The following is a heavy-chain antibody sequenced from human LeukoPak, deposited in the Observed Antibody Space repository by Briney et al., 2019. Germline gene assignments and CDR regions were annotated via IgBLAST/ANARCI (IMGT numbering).Heavy chain of an antibody. J-gene: IGHJ5*02. CDR3: AKDLYDNDWYNYFDP. V-gene: IGHV3-30*18. CDR1: GFTLSTCG. Sequence: GRSLRLSCAASGFTLSTCGMHWVRQAPGKGLEWVAMISHDGNSKQYADFAKGRFTISRDNSKNTLYLEMNRLRTEDTAVYHCAKDLYDNDWYNYFDPWGQGALVTVSS. CDR2: ISHDGNSK. D-gene: IGHD5-24*01.